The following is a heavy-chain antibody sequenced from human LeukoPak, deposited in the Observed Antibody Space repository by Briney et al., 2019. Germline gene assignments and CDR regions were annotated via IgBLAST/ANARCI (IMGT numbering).Heavy chain of an antibody. J-gene: IGHJ4*02. D-gene: IGHD1-26*01. V-gene: IGHV1-8*02. CDR3: ARAAFTGGSY. Sequence: GASVKVSCKASGYSFPGYYMHWVRQAPGQGLEWMGWMNPNSGNTGYAQKFQGRVTMTRNTSISTAYMELSSLRSEDTAVYYCARAAFTGGSYWGQGTLVTVSS. CDR1: GYSFPGYY. CDR2: MNPNSGNT.